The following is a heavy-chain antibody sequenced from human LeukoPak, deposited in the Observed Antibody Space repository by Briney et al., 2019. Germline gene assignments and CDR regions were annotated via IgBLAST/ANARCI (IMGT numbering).Heavy chain of an antibody. V-gene: IGHV3-48*03. J-gene: IGHJ6*04. CDR1: GFNFCRE. CDR2: ISGSGYAK. CDR3: ARDLPCSTMTSCFDGDAMDV. D-gene: IGHD2-2*01. Sequence: GGSLRLSCAASGFNFCREMNWVRQGPGKGLEWISYISGSGYAKYYADSVQGRFSVSRDNARKSLYLQMNSLRAEDTAVYYCARDLPCSTMTSCFDGDAMDVWGEGTTVIVSS.